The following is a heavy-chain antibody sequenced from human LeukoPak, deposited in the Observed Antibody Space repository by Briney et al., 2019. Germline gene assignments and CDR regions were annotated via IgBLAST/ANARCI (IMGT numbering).Heavy chain of an antibody. CDR2: IYHSGST. CDR3: ARVRAALFDY. D-gene: IGHD6-25*01. Sequence: SETLSLTCTVSGDSISSGYYWGWIRQPPGKGLEWIGSIYHSGSTYYNPSLKSRVTISVDTSKNQFSLKLSSVTAADTAVYYCARVRAALFDYWGQGTLVTVSS. CDR1: GDSISSGYY. J-gene: IGHJ4*02. V-gene: IGHV4-38-2*02.